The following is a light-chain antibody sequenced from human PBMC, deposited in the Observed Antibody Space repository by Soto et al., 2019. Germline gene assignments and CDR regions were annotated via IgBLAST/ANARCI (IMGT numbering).Light chain of an antibody. CDR1: QSISRQ. V-gene: IGKV1-5*03. CDR2: QAS. CDR3: LQYQSYWT. Sequence: DIQMTQSPSTLSASVGDRVSITCRASQSISRQLAWYQQKPGKAPNLLIYQASNLETGVPSRFTGSGSGTEFTLTISSLQPDDLATYHCLQYQSYWTFGQGTNVEVK. J-gene: IGKJ1*01.